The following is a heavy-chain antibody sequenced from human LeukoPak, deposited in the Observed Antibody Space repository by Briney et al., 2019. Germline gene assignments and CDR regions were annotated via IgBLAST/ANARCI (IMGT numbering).Heavy chain of an antibody. D-gene: IGHD3-9*01. CDR1: GGSISSYY. J-gene: IGHJ3*02. V-gene: IGHV4-59*08. CDR3: ARQRYLRDAFDI. CDR2: IYYSGST. Sequence: SETLSLTCTVSGGSISSYYWSWIRQPPGKGLEWIGYIYYSGSTYYNPSLKSRVTISVDTSKNQFSLKLSSVTAADTAVYYCARQRYLRDAFDIWGQGTMVTVSS.